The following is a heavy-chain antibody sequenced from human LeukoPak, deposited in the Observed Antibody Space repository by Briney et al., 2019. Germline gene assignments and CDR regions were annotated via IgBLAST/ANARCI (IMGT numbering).Heavy chain of an antibody. CDR1: GGTFSSYA. D-gene: IGHD1-26*01. CDR3: ARGGVVGATGNYFDY. V-gene: IGHV1-69*04. J-gene: IGHJ4*02. CDR2: IIPILGIA. Sequence: SVKVSCKASGGTFSSYAISWVRQAPGQGLEWVGRIIPILGIANYAQKFQGRVTITADKSTSTAYMELSSLRSEDTAVYYCARGGVVGATGNYFDYWGQGTLVTVSS.